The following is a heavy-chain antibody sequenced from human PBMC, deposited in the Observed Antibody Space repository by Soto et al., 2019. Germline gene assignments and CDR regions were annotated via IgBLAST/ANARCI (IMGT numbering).Heavy chain of an antibody. J-gene: IGHJ6*02. CDR1: GFTFSSYS. D-gene: IGHD6-13*01. Sequence: GESLKISCAASGFTFSSYSMNWVRQAPGKGLEWVSSISSSSSYIYYADSVKGRFTISRDNAKNSLYLQMNSLRAEDTAVYYCAVLTIAAADGLYYYYYGMDVWGQGTTVTVSS. V-gene: IGHV3-21*01. CDR2: ISSSSSYI. CDR3: AVLTIAAADGLYYYYYGMDV.